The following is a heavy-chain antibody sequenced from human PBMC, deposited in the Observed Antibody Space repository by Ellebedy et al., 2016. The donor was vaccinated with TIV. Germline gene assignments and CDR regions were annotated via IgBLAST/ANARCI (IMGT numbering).Heavy chain of an antibody. D-gene: IGHD1-26*01. J-gene: IGHJ4*02. CDR2: ISSSSSTI. CDR1: GFTFSSYS. V-gene: IGHV3-48*01. Sequence: PGGSLRLSCAASGFTFSSYSMNWVRQAPGKGLEWVSYISSSSSTIYYADSVKGRFTISRDNAKNSLYLQMNSLRAEDTAVYYCARDPGIVGAHYFDYWGQGTLVTVSS. CDR3: ARDPGIVGAHYFDY.